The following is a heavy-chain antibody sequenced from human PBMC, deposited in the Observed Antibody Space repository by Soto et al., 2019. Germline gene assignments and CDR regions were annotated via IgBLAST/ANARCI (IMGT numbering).Heavy chain of an antibody. J-gene: IGHJ6*02. Sequence: SLTCAVSGGSISSGGYSWSWIRQPPGKGLEWIGYIYHSGSTYYNPSLKSRVTISVDRSKNQFSLKLSSVTAADTAVYYCARGLGSYYGPHYYYYGMDVWGQGTTVTVSS. CDR3: ARGLGSYYGPHYYYYGMDV. CDR1: GGSISSGGYS. D-gene: IGHD1-26*01. V-gene: IGHV4-30-2*01. CDR2: IYHSGST.